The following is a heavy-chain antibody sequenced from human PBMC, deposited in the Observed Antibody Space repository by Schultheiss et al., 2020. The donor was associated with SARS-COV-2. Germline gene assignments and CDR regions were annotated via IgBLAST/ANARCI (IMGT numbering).Heavy chain of an antibody. V-gene: IGHV4-59*01. D-gene: IGHD3-10*01. Sequence: GSLRLSCAVYGGSFSGYFWSWIRQHPGKGLEWIGYIYYSGSTNYNPSLKSRVTISVDTSKNQFSLKLSSVTAADTAVYYCAREGVTLLWFGELFSRYGMDVWGQGTTVTVSS. CDR1: GGSFSGYF. CDR3: AREGVTLLWFGELFSRYGMDV. CDR2: IYYSGST. J-gene: IGHJ6*02.